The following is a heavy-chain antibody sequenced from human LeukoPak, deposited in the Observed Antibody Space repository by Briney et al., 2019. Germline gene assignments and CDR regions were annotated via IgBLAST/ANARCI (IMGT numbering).Heavy chain of an antibody. CDR3: ARGGGTVDAFDI. D-gene: IGHD2-15*01. J-gene: IGHJ3*02. V-gene: IGHV1-69*05. Sequence: ASVKVSCKASGGTFSNYAISWVRQAPGQGLEWMGRIIPIFGTANYAQKFQGRVTITTDESTTTAYMELSSLRSEDTAVYYCARGGGTVDAFDIWGQGTMVTVSS. CDR1: GGTFSNYA. CDR2: IIPIFGTA.